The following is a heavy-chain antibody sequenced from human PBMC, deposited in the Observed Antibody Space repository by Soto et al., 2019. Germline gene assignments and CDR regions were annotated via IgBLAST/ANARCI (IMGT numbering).Heavy chain of an antibody. CDR2: INHSGST. CDR3: ASMRSSHFNFDS. V-gene: IGHV4-34*01. CDR1: GGSFSGYY. D-gene: IGHD6-6*01. J-gene: IGHJ4*02. Sequence: QVQLQQWGAGLLKPSETLSLTCAVYGGSFSGYYWSWIRQPPGKGLEWIGEINHSGSTNYNPSLKSRVTISVDTSKNQFSLKLSSVTAADTAVYYCASMRSSHFNFDSWGQGTLVTVSS.